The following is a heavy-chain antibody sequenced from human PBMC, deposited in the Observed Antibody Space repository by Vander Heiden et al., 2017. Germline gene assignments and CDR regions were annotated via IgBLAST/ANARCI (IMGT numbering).Heavy chain of an antibody. CDR2: IFWNSDII. CDR3: VKVGYYGDYFDH. CDR1: GFSFQDNA. D-gene: IGHD3-16*01. J-gene: IGHJ4*02. V-gene: IGHV3-9*01. Sequence: EVQLVASGGGLLQPGRSLRLSCTASGFSFQDNAMHWVRQTPGKGLEWVAGIFWNSDIIGYADSVKGRFTISRDNAKKSLYLQMNSLRAEDTAIYYCVKVGYYGDYFDHWGQGTLVTVS.